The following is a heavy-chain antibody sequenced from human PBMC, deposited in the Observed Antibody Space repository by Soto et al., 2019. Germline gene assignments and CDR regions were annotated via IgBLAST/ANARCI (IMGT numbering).Heavy chain of an antibody. CDR1: GFTISNNY. Sequence: EVQLVESGGGLIQPGGSLRLSCAASGFTISNNYMSWVRQAPGKGLEWVSAIYSGGSTHYADSVKGRFTISRDNSKNTLYLQMNSLRAEDTAVYYCARARDAYNCLYDPTWGQGTLVTVSS. V-gene: IGHV3-53*01. D-gene: IGHD5-12*01. J-gene: IGHJ4*02. CDR3: ARARDAYNCLYDPT. CDR2: IYSGGST.